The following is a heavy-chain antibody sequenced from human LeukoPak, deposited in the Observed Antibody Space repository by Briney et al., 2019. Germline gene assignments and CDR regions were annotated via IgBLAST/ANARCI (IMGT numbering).Heavy chain of an antibody. V-gene: IGHV3-48*04. CDR1: GFTFTTYT. CDR3: ARNLAAAESFDY. CDR2: IDSSSNTI. Sequence: GGSLRLSCAASGFTFTTYTMHWVRQAPGKGLESVSYIDSSSNTIYYADSVKGRFTISRDNAKNSLYLQMNSLRAEDTAVYYCARNLAAAESFDYWGQGTLVTVSS. D-gene: IGHD6-13*01. J-gene: IGHJ4*02.